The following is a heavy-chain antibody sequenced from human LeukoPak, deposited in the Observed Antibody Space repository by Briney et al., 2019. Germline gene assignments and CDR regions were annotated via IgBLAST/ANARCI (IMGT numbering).Heavy chain of an antibody. D-gene: IGHD1-14*01. J-gene: IGHJ6*03. Sequence: ASVKVSCKASGGTFSSYAISWVRQAPGQGLEWMGGIIPIFGTANYAQKFQGRVTITTDESTSTAYMELSSLRSEDTAVYYCASLEPDYYYYMDVWGKGTTVTVSS. V-gene: IGHV1-69*05. CDR1: GGTFSSYA. CDR2: IIPIFGTA. CDR3: ASLEPDYYYYMDV.